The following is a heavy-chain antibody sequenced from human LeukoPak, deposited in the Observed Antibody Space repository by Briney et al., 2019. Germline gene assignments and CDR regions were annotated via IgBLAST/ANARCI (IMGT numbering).Heavy chain of an antibody. CDR2: INLNSGGT. Sequence: ASVKVSCKASGYTFTRYYIHWVRQAPGQGLEWMGWINLNSGGTNYAQKFQCRVTMTRDTSISTAYMDLSRLRSDDTAVYYCARSAPTLTYDILTAYLGYWGQGTLVTVSS. V-gene: IGHV1-2*02. CDR1: GYTFTRYY. CDR3: ARSAPTLTYDILTAYLGY. D-gene: IGHD3-9*01. J-gene: IGHJ4*02.